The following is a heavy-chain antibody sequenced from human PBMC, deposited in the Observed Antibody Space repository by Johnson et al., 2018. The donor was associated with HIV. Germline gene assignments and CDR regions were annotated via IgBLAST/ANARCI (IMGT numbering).Heavy chain of an antibody. Sequence: EVQLVESGGGLVQPGGSLRLSCVVSGFTFSDYAVNWVRQAPGKGLEWVSAISGSGGSTYYADSVKGRFTISRDNSKNSLYLQMNILTAEDTAVYYCARAPEVRGIDAFDIWGQGTMVTVSS. CDR1: GFTFSDYA. V-gene: IGHV3-23*04. D-gene: IGHD3-10*01. CDR2: ISGSGGST. CDR3: ARAPEVRGIDAFDI. J-gene: IGHJ3*02.